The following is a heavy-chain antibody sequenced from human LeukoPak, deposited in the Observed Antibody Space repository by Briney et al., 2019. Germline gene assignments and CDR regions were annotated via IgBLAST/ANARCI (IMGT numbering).Heavy chain of an antibody. V-gene: IGHV4-39*01. Sequence: NPSETLSLTCSVSGGSITGSTYYWVWIRQPPGKGLEYIGLIYYSGSAYYNPSLKSRVTISVDTSNNEFSLKLRSVTAADTAVYYCARPDIVGEAFNIWGRGTMVSVS. CDR2: IYYSGSA. CDR1: GGSITGSTYY. D-gene: IGHD1-26*01. CDR3: ARPDIVGEAFNI. J-gene: IGHJ3*02.